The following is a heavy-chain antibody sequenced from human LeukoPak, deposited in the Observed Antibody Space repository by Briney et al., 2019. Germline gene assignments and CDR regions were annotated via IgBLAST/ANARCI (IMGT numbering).Heavy chain of an antibody. CDR2: ISGSGGST. Sequence: GSLRLSCAASGFTFSSYAMSWVRQAPGKGLEWVSAISGSGGSTYYADSVKGRFTISRDSSKNTLFLQMNSLRVEDTAVYYCARDPPGIAASGTYYWGQGTLVTVSS. CDR1: GFTFSSYA. J-gene: IGHJ4*02. CDR3: ARDPPGIAASGTYY. V-gene: IGHV3-23*01. D-gene: IGHD6-13*01.